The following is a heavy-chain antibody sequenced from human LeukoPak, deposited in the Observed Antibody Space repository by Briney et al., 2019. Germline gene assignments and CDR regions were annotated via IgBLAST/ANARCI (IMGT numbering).Heavy chain of an antibody. CDR2: IIPILGIA. D-gene: IGHD3-10*01. CDR3: ARTQWFGELPHFDY. CDR1: GGTFSSYA. V-gene: IGHV1-69*04. J-gene: IGHJ4*02. Sequence: SVKVSCKASGGTFSSYAISWVRQAPGQGLEWMGRIIPILGIANYAQKFQGRVAITADKSTSTAYMELSSLRSEDTAVYYCARTQWFGELPHFDYWGQGTLVTVSS.